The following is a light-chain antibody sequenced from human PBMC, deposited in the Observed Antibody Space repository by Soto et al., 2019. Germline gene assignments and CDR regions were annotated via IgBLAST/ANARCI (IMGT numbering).Light chain of an antibody. CDR1: QSISSY. Sequence: DIQMTQSPSSLSASVGDRVTITCRASQSISSYLNWYQQKPGKAPKLLIYAASSLQSGVPSRFSGSGSGTDFTLTISSLQPEDFATYYCQQYNSSPFTFGPGTKVDIK. V-gene: IGKV1-39*01. J-gene: IGKJ3*01. CDR2: AAS. CDR3: QQYNSSPFT.